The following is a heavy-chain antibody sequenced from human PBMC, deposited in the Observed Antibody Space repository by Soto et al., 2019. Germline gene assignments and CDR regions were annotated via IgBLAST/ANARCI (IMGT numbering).Heavy chain of an antibody. Sequence: PGGSLRLSSVASGFSLSSYNMHWVRQAPGKGLEWVAVIWYDGSKKYYADSMEGRFTISRDNSKSTLFLQMNSLRDEDTAIYYCATNSGDSFSGYWGQGTLVTVSS. CDR1: GFSLSSYN. CDR3: ATNSGDSFSGY. J-gene: IGHJ4*02. D-gene: IGHD3-10*01. V-gene: IGHV3-33*01. CDR2: IWYDGSKK.